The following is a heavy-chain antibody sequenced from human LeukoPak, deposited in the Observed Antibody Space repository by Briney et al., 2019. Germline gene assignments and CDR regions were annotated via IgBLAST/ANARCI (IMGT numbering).Heavy chain of an antibody. CDR3: ARIRRNTIDWYADDS. Sequence: SETLSLTCTVSGDSTSSYYWSWIRQSAGKGLEWIGRISITDGTDYAPSLKSRVTMSADASKNQFSLKLSSVTAADTAVYYCARIRRNTIDWYADDSWGQGTLVTVSS. D-gene: IGHD3-9*01. J-gene: IGHJ4*02. V-gene: IGHV4-4*07. CDR1: GDSTSSYY. CDR2: ISITDGT.